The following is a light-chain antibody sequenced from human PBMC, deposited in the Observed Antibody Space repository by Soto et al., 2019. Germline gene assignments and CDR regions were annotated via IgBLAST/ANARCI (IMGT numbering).Light chain of an antibody. CDR1: SGDVGGYNY. Sequence: QSALTQPASVSGSPGQSITISCTGTSGDVGGYNYVSWYQQHPGKAPKLMIFDVNNRPSGISSRFSGSKSGNTASLTISGLQAEDEADYYCCSYTRSTTYVFGTGTKLTVL. V-gene: IGLV2-14*03. CDR3: CSYTRSTTYV. CDR2: DVN. J-gene: IGLJ1*01.